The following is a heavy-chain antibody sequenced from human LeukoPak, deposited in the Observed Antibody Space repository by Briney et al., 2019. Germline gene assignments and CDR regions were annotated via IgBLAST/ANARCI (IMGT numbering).Heavy chain of an antibody. J-gene: IGHJ2*01. CDR3: AGGVGWHFAL. D-gene: IGHD3-10*01. V-gene: IGHV3-7*01. CDR1: GFIVSNYC. CDR2: MNADENQK. Sequence: GGSLRLSCAASGFIVSNYCVMWVRQASGKGLEWVATMNADENQKLYADSMEGRFTISRDNGKNSLYLQIDSLRVDDTAVYYCAGGVGWHFALWGRGTLVTVSS.